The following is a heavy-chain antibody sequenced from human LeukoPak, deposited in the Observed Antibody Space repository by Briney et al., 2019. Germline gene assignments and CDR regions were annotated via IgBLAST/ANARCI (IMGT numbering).Heavy chain of an antibody. CDR2: IWYDGSNK. Sequence: GGSLRLSCAASGYTFSYYVMHWVRQAPGKGLEWVAVIWYDGSNKYYADSVKGRFTISRDNSKNTLYLLMNSLRADDTAVYYCARGSRRAAGALDSWGQGTLATVSS. V-gene: IGHV3-33*01. CDR1: GYTFSYYV. D-gene: IGHD6-13*01. CDR3: ARGSRRAAGALDS. J-gene: IGHJ4*02.